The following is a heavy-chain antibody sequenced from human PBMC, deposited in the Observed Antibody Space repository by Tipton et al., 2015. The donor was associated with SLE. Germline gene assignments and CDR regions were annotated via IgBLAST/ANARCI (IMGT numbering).Heavy chain of an antibody. CDR2: ISGSGGST. V-gene: IGHV3-23*01. D-gene: IGHD4-23*01. CDR3: ANGEETTVVTFDY. Sequence: SLRLSCAASGFTFSSYAMSWVRQAPGKGLEWVSAISGSGGSTYYADSVKGRFTISRDNSKNTLYLQMNSLRAEDTAVYYCANGEETTVVTFDYWGQGTLVTVSS. CDR1: GFTFSSYA. J-gene: IGHJ4*02.